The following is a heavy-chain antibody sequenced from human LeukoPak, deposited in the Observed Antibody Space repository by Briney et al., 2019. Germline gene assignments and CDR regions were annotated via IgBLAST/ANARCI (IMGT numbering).Heavy chain of an antibody. Sequence: SETLSLTCTVSGGSISSYYWSWLRQPPGKGLEWIGYIYYSGSTYYNPSLKSRVTISVDTSKNQFSLKLSSVTAADTAVYYCARVGGGYYQFDYWGQGTLVTVSS. J-gene: IGHJ4*02. D-gene: IGHD3-22*01. V-gene: IGHV4-59*08. CDR3: ARVGGGYYQFDY. CDR2: IYYSGST. CDR1: GGSISSYY.